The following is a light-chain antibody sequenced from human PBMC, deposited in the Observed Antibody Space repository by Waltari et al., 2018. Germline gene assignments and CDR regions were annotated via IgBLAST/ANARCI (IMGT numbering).Light chain of an antibody. CDR3: SSYTSSSTPLV. J-gene: IGLJ2*01. CDR1: YTDVGSYAD. CDR2: EVT. Sequence: QSALTQPASVSGSPGQSLTISCPGSYTDVGSYADVSWYQHHPGKAPKLIIYEVTNRPSGISNRFSASKSGNTASLTISGLQAEDEADYYCSSYTSSSTPLVFGGGTKLTVL. V-gene: IGLV2-14*01.